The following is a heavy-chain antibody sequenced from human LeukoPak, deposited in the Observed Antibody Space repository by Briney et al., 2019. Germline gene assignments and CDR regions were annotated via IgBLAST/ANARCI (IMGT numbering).Heavy chain of an antibody. CDR1: GYTLTELS. CDR3: ATARLYQLLYGMDV. J-gene: IGHJ6*02. V-gene: IGHV1-24*01. CDR2: FDPEDGET. D-gene: IGHD2-2*01. Sequence: GASVKVSCKVSGYTLTELSMHWVRQAPGKGLEWMGGFDPEDGETIYAQKFQGRVTMTEDTSTDTAYMELSSLGSEDTAVYYCATARLYQLLYGMDVWGQGTTVTVSS.